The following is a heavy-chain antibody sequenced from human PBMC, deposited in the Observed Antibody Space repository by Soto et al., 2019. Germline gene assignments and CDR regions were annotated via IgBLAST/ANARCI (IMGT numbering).Heavy chain of an antibody. CDR3: AGATADCSSTSCYEGSYYFDY. CDR2: IIPILGIA. CDR1: GGTFSSYT. Sequence: QVQLVQSGAEVKKPGSSVKVSCKASGGTFSSYTISWVRQAPGQGLEWMGRIIPILGIANYAQKFQGRVTITADKSTSTAYMEMSSLRSDYTAVYYCAGATADCSSTSCYEGSYYFDYGGQGTLVTVSS. V-gene: IGHV1-69*02. J-gene: IGHJ4*02. D-gene: IGHD2-2*01.